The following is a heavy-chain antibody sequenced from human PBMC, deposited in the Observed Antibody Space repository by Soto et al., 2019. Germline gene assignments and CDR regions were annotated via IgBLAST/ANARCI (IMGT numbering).Heavy chain of an antibody. Sequence: PGESLKISCKVSGYSFTSYWISWVRQMPGKGLEWMGRIDPSDSYTNYSPSFQGHVTISADKSISTAYLQWSSLKASDTAMYYCARPGTTSSGYYYYGMDVWGQGTTVTVSS. D-gene: IGHD1-7*01. CDR2: IDPSDSYT. J-gene: IGHJ6*02. CDR3: ARPGTTSSGYYYYGMDV. V-gene: IGHV5-10-1*01. CDR1: GYSFTSYW.